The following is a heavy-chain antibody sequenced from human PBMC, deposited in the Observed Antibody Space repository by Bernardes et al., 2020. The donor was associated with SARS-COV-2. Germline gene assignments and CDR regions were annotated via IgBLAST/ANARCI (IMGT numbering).Heavy chain of an antibody. CDR3: ARPEIYSGYEN. D-gene: IGHD5-12*01. V-gene: IGHV5-51*01. J-gene: IGHJ4*02. CDR1: GYSCTSHW. CDR2: IQQGDPDN. Sequence: GGSLIIHFQASGYSCTSHWLLWVLQLPAKGLEWVGNIQQGDPDNRYRPSFEGKATISADKSISTAYLQWSSLKASDTAIYYCARPEIYSGYENWGQGTLVTVSS.